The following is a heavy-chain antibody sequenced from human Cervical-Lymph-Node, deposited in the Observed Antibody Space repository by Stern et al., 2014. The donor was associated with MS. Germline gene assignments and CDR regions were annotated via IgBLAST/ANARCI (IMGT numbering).Heavy chain of an antibody. D-gene: IGHD1-14*01. J-gene: IGHJ5*02. CDR1: GVSISSSDDL. V-gene: IGHV4-39*01. CDR2: FYYDGST. CDR3: VGQREAALTFFDP. Sequence: QLQLQESGPRLAKPSETLSLTCAVSGVSISSSDDLWGWIRQPPGKGLEWIVSFYYDGSTYYKPSLKSRVSISVDTSKNHFSLSLSSVTATDTAVYYCVGQREAALTFFDPWGQGTLVTVSS.